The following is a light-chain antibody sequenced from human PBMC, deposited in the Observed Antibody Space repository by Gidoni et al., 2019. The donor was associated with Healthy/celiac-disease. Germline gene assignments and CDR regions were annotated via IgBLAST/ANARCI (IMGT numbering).Light chain of an antibody. V-gene: IGKV1-12*01. CDR1: QNIITW. Sequence: DIQMNQSPSSVSASVGDRVTIPCRACQNIITWLAWYQQKPGKAPKFLIYGASTLHGGVPSRFSGSGSGTEFTLTISSLQPEDFATYYCQQANSFPITFXQXTRLEL. CDR3: QQANSFPIT. J-gene: IGKJ5*01. CDR2: GAS.